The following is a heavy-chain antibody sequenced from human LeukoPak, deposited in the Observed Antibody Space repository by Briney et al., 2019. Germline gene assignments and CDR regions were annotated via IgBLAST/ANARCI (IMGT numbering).Heavy chain of an antibody. CDR2: INTDGSST. CDR1: GFTFSGYW. CDR3: ARDSVGGFDP. D-gene: IGHD1-26*01. J-gene: IGHJ5*02. V-gene: IGHV3-74*01. Sequence: GGSLRLSCAASGFTFSGYWMHWVRQGPGKGLVWVSRINTDGSSTSYADSVKGRFTISRDNAKNSLYLQMNSLRDEDTAVYYCARDSVGGFDPWGQGTLVTVSS.